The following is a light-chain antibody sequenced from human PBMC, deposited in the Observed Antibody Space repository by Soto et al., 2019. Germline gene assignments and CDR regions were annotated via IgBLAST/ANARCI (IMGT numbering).Light chain of an antibody. CDR1: ESIGSC. CDR3: QQYNSHST. V-gene: IGKV1-5*03. Sequence: IQMTQSPSTLSASIGDRVTITCRASESIGSCLAWHQQKPGRAPKLLISTASSLESGVPSRFSGSGFGTDSTLTISRLYHDDFATYYRQQYNSHSTFGQGTKVDIK. J-gene: IGKJ1*01. CDR2: TAS.